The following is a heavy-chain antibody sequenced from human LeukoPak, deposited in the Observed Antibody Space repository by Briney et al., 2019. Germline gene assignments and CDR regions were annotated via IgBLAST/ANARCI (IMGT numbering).Heavy chain of an antibody. V-gene: IGHV3-30*18. Sequence: GGSLRLSCAASGFTFSSYGMHWVRQAPGKGLEWVAVISYDGSNKYYADSVKGRFTISRDNSKNTLYLQMNSLRAEDTAVYYCAKYRSLDYWGQGTLVTVSS. CDR2: ISYDGSNK. D-gene: IGHD3-16*02. J-gene: IGHJ4*02. CDR1: GFTFSSYG. CDR3: AKYRSLDY.